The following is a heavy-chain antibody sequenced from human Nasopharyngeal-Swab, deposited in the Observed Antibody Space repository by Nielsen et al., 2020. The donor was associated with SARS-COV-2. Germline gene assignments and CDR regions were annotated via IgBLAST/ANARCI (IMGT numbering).Heavy chain of an antibody. CDR2: IYSGGST. J-gene: IGHJ4*02. Sequence: GESLKISCAASGFDVSNDYLSWVRQAPGKGLEWVSVIYSGGSTYYADSVRGRFTISRDNSKNTLYLQTNSLRVEDTAIYYCARDGPSGSYDGWGQGTLVTVSS. CDR3: ARDGPSGSYDG. V-gene: IGHV3-53*01. CDR1: GFDVSNDY. D-gene: IGHD1-26*01.